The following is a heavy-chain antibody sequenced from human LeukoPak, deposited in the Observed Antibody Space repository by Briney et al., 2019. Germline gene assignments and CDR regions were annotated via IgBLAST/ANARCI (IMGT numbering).Heavy chain of an antibody. Sequence: SETLSLTCTVSGGSISSSSYYWGWIRQPPGKGLEWIGSIYYSGSTYYNPSLKSRVTISVDTSKNQFSLKLSSVTAADTAVYYCARVYDYGDFRDYWGQGTLVTVSS. J-gene: IGHJ4*02. CDR1: GGSISSSSYY. V-gene: IGHV4-39*07. CDR2: IYYSGST. D-gene: IGHD4-17*01. CDR3: ARVYDYGDFRDY.